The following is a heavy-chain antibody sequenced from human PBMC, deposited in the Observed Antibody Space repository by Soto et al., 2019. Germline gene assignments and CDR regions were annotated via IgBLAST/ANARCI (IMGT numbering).Heavy chain of an antibody. CDR2: ISGSAATT. V-gene: IGHV3-23*01. D-gene: IGHD6-13*01. CDR1: GFTFESYG. CDR3: ANERAPGIAAAWVFDS. Sequence: EVQLLESGGGLVQRGGSLRLSCTASGFTFESYGMSWVRQAPGKGLEWVSGISGSAATTYYEDSVKGRFTISRDNSKNALYLQMNRLRADDTAVYYCANERAPGIAAAWVFDSWGQGTLVTVSS. J-gene: IGHJ4*02.